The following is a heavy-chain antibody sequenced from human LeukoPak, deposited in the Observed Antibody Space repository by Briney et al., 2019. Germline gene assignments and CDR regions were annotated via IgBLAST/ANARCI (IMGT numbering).Heavy chain of an antibody. D-gene: IGHD1-7*01. CDR2: IDWDDDK. Sequence: PGPTLVNPTQTLTLTCTFSGFSLSTSGMCVSWIRQPPGKALEWLARIDWDDDKYYRTSLKTRLTISKDTSKNQVVLTMTNMDPVDTATYYCARTNSITGTNPFDYWGQGTLVTVSS. CDR3: ARTNSITGTNPFDY. CDR1: GFSLSTSGMC. J-gene: IGHJ4*02. V-gene: IGHV2-70*11.